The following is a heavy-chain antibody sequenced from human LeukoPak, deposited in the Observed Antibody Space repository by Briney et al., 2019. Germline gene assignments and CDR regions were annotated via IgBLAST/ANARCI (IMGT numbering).Heavy chain of an antibody. Sequence: ASVTVSCKASGYTFTSYYMHWVRQAPGQGLEWMGIINPSGGSTSYAQKFQGRVTMTRDTSTSTVYMELSSLRSEDTAVYYCARGDTIFGVVPPFFDYWGQGTLVTVSS. D-gene: IGHD3-3*01. J-gene: IGHJ4*02. CDR3: ARGDTIFGVVPPFFDY. CDR2: INPSGGST. CDR1: GYTFTSYY. V-gene: IGHV1-46*01.